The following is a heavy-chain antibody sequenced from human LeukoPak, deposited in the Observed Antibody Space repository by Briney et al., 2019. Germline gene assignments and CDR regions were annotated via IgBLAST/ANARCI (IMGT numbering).Heavy chain of an antibody. V-gene: IGHV4-39*01. D-gene: IGHD6-19*01. CDR2: IYYTGST. J-gene: IGHJ4*02. Sequence: PSETLSLTCIVSGASISSSNYYWGWIRQPPGKGLEWIGSIYYTGSTYYNPSLESRVTISVDTSKNQFSLKLRSVTAADTAVYYCARRYSSGWYVYWGQGTLVTVSS. CDR1: GASISSSNYY. CDR3: ARRYSSGWYVY.